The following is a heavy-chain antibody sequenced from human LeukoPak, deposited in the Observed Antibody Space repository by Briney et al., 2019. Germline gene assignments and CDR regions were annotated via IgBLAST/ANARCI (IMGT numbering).Heavy chain of an antibody. CDR3: AREAYYYERIGYDSLT. V-gene: IGHV1-2*06. J-gene: IGHJ6*01. D-gene: IGHD3-22*01. CDR1: GYTFTGYY. Sequence: GASVKVSCKASGYTFTGYYMHWVRQAPGQGLEWMGRINPNSGGTNYAQKFQGRVTMTRDTPNSPAHLELHRLRSDGTARSYFAREAYYYERIGYDSLTWGEGDPVTVSS. CDR2: INPNSGGT.